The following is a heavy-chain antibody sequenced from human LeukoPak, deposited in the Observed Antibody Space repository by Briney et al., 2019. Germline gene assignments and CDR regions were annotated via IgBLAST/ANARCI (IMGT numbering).Heavy chain of an antibody. CDR1: GYTFTNYY. J-gene: IGHJ3*02. Sequence: ASVKVSCKASGYTFTNYYIHWVRQAPGQGLELMGWITPNSGGTNYAQQFQGRVTMTRDTSISTAYMELNRLRSDDTAVYYCARDMYYDYVWGSSGAFDIWGQGTMVTVSS. V-gene: IGHV1-2*02. CDR2: ITPNSGGT. D-gene: IGHD3-16*01. CDR3: ARDMYYDYVWGSSGAFDI.